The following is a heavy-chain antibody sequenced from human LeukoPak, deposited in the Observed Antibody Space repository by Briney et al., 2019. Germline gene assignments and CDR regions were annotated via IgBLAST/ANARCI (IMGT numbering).Heavy chain of an antibody. CDR3: ASVPPSIQLLFIY. J-gene: IGHJ4*02. Sequence: GGSLRLSCAASGFTFNSYAMSWVRQAPGKGLEWVSAISGSGGSTYYADSVKGRFTISRDNSKNTLYLQMNSLRAEDTAVYYCASVPPSIQLLFIYWGQGTLVTVSS. CDR2: ISGSGGST. CDR1: GFTFNSYA. D-gene: IGHD5-18*01. V-gene: IGHV3-23*01.